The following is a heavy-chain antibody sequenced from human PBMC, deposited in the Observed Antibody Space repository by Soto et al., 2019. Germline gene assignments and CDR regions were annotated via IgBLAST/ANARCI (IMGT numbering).Heavy chain of an antibody. CDR2: IYWNDDK. D-gene: IGHD4-17*01. Sequence: QITLKDSGPTLVKPTQTLTLTCAFSGFSLSSGGAGVGWIRQPPGKGLEWLALIYWNDDKRYSPSLKSRLTITKDTSKNQVVLLMTDMDPVDTATYYCAHRGYGDYPRDNWFDPWGQGTLVTVSS. CDR3: AHRGYGDYPRDNWFDP. J-gene: IGHJ5*02. V-gene: IGHV2-5*01. CDR1: GFSLSSGGAG.